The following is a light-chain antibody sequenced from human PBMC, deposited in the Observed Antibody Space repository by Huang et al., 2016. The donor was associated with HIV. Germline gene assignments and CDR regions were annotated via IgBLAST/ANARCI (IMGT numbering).Light chain of an antibody. CDR1: HGISNY. CDR2: SAY. CDR3: QKYKDAPPT. Sequence: DIQMTQSPASLSASVGDRVTITGRASHGISNYLAWYQQKPGKAPHLLIQSAYLLQSGVASRISGSGSGTDFTLTISSLQPEDVGTYYCQKYKDAPPTFGQGTKVEI. J-gene: IGKJ1*01. V-gene: IGKV1-27*01.